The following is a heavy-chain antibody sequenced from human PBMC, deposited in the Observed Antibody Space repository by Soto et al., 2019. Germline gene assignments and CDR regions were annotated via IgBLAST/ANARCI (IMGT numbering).Heavy chain of an antibody. V-gene: IGHV3-7*01. CDR1: GFTFSNYW. CDR3: ASARHIGP. J-gene: IGHJ1*01. Sequence: EVQLVESGGDLVQPGGYLRLSCAASGFTFSNYWMSWVRQAPGKGLEWVANIKEDGSERNYADSVKGRFTIYRDNAENSLYLQMNSLRAEDTAVYYCASARHIGPWGQGTLVTVSS. CDR2: IKEDGSER. D-gene: IGHD2-21*01.